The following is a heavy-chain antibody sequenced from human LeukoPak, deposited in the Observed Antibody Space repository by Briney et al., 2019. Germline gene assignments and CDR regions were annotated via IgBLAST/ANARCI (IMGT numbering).Heavy chain of an antibody. V-gene: IGHV3-49*04. CDR1: GFTFGDYA. CDR2: IRSEAYGGTT. D-gene: IGHD2-2*01. J-gene: IGHJ4*02. CDR3: TRVVLLWRRGYFDY. Sequence: GRSLRLSCTASGFTFGDYAMSWVRQAPGKGLEWVGFIRSEAYGGTTEYAASVKGRFTISRDDSKSIAYLQMNSLKTEDTAVYYCTRVVLLWRRGYFDYWGQGTLVTVSS.